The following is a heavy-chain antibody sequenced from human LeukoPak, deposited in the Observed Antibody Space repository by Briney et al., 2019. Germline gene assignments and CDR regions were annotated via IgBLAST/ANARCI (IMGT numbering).Heavy chain of an antibody. V-gene: IGHV1-69*02. Sequence: LVKVSCKTSGDTFNSYTISWVRQAPGQGLEWMGRIIPILGIANYAQKFQGRVTITADKSTSTAYMELSSLRSEDTAVYHCARGPIVAVRNYFDYWGQGTLVTVSS. J-gene: IGHJ4*02. CDR1: GDTFNSYT. CDR3: ARGPIVAVRNYFDY. D-gene: IGHD3-22*01. CDR2: IIPILGIA.